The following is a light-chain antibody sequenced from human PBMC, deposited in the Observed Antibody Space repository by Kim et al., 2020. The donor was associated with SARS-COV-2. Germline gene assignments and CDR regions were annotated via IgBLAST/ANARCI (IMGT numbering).Light chain of an antibody. Sequence: DIQMTQSPSSLSAYVGDRVTITCRASQSISSYLNCYQQKPGKAPNLLFYAASSLQSGVPSRFSGSGSGTDFTLTISSLQPEDFATYYCQQSYSTPYTFGQGTKLEI. J-gene: IGKJ2*01. CDR1: QSISSY. V-gene: IGKV1-39*01. CDR2: AAS. CDR3: QQSYSTPYT.